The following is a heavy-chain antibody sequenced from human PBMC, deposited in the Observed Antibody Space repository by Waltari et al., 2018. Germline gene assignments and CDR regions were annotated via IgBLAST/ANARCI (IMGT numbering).Heavy chain of an antibody. CDR2: VGQSGGT. V-gene: IGHV4-38-2*02. CDR1: GYSISSGYY. D-gene: IGHD3-9*01. J-gene: IGHJ6*02. Sequence: QVQLQESGPALVKPSETLSLTCAVSGYSISSGYYWGWIRQPPGKGLGWIGGVGQSGGTYYNPSLKSRVTISVDTSKNQFSLKLSSVTAADTAVYYCARDPVRYFDWLIQVHGMDVWGQGTTVTVSS. CDR3: ARDPVRYFDWLIQVHGMDV.